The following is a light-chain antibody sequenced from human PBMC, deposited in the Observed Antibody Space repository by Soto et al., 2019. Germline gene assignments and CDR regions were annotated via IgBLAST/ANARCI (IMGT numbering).Light chain of an antibody. CDR2: AAS. V-gene: IGKV1-9*01. Sequence: DIQLTQSPSFLSASVGDRVTITCRASQAIGNYLAWYQRKPGKAPKLLIYAASTLQSGVPSRFSGSGSGTEFTLTISSLQPEDFATYYCQQLNSYPLTFGGGTKVEIK. CDR1: QAIGNY. CDR3: QQLNSYPLT. J-gene: IGKJ4*01.